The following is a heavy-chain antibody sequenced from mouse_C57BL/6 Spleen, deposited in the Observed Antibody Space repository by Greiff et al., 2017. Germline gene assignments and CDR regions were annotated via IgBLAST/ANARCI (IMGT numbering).Heavy chain of an antibody. CDR1: GFTFSDYG. V-gene: IGHV5-17*01. J-gene: IGHJ1*03. CDR2: ISSGSSTI. D-gene: IGHD1-1*01. CDR3: ARKATVDWYFDV. Sequence: EVKLMESGGGLVKPGGSLKLSCAASGFTFSDYGMHWVRQAPEKGLEWVAYISSGSSTIYYADTVKGRFTITRDNAKNTLFLQMTSLRSKDTAMYYCARKATVDWYFDVWGTGTTVTVAS.